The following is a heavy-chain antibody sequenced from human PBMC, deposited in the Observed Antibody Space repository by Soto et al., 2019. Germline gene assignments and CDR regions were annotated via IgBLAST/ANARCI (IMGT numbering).Heavy chain of an antibody. D-gene: IGHD2-2*01. J-gene: IGHJ4*02. V-gene: IGHV3-30*18. CDR2: ISFDGYNK. CDR1: GFTFTSYG. CDR3: AKSNRRIVPGAFYY. Sequence: QVQLVESGGGVVQPGRSLRLSCAVSGFTFTSYGMHWVRQAPGKGLEWVALISFDGYNKYYADSVKGRFTISRDISRNTLDLQMNSLRAEDTAVYYCAKSNRRIVPGAFYYWSQGTLVTVSS.